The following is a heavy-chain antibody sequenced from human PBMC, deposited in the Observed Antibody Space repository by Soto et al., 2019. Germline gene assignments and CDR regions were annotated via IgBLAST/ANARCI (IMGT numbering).Heavy chain of an antibody. CDR1: GFTFKTAW. D-gene: IGHD1-26*01. Sequence: GGSLRLSCVASGFTFKTAWMAWVRPVPGKGLEWVGHVTAGGPTHYAAPVKGMFTISRDDSQNTVYLQMNSLKTEHTAVYYCATDLPTEGAGEFDYWGQGTPVTVS. J-gene: IGHJ4*02. CDR2: VTAGGPT. V-gene: IGHV3-15*01. CDR3: ATDLPTEGAGEFDY.